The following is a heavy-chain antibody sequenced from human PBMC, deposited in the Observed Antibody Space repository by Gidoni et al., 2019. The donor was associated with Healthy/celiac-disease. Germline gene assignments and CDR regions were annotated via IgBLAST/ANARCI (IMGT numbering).Heavy chain of an antibody. D-gene: IGHD2-2*02. CDR2: IIPIFGTA. CDR1: GGTFISFA. V-gene: IGHV1-69*01. J-gene: IGHJ5*02. Sequence: QVQREQPRAVVKKPAFLVTGSFRTSGGTFISFAICWVRQAPGQGIGWMGGIIPIFGTANYAQKFQGRITNTADESTSTAYMELSSLRSEDTAVYYCAREGCSSTSCYTNGFDPGGQGTLVTVSS. CDR3: AREGCSSTSCYTNGFDP.